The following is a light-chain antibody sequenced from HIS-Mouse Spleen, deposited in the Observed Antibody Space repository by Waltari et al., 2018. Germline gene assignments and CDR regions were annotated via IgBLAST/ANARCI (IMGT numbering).Light chain of an antibody. V-gene: IGKV1-39*01. J-gene: IGKJ2*01. Sequence: DIQMTQSPSSLSASVEDRVTITCRASQRISSYLNWYQQKPGKAPKLLIYAASSLQSGVPSRFSGSGSGTDFTLTISSLQPEDFATYYCQQSYSTPRTFGQGTKLEIK. CDR2: AAS. CDR3: QQSYSTPRT. CDR1: QRISSY.